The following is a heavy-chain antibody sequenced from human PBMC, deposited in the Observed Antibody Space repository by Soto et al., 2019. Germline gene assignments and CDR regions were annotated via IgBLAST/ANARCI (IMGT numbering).Heavy chain of an antibody. Sequence: GASVKVSCKASGYTFTSYDINWVRQATGQGLEWMGWMNPNSGNTGYAQKFQGRVTMTRNTSISTAYMELSSLRSEDTAVYYCTRADPTVTLSVFDPWGQGTLVTVSS. J-gene: IGHJ5*02. V-gene: IGHV1-8*01. CDR1: GYTFTSYD. CDR3: TRADPTVTLSVFDP. CDR2: MNPNSGNT. D-gene: IGHD4-17*01.